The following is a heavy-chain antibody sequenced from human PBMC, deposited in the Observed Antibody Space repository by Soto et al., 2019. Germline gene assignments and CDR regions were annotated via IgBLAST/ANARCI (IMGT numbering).Heavy chain of an antibody. Sequence: GASVKVSCKASGGTFSSYAISWVRQAPGQGLEWMGGIIPIFGTANYAQKFQGRVTITADESTSTAYMELSSLRSEDTAVYYCARADYSNYGTFDPWGQGTLVTVSS. J-gene: IGHJ5*02. CDR2: IIPIFGTA. CDR1: GGTFSSYA. D-gene: IGHD4-4*01. V-gene: IGHV1-69*13. CDR3: ARADYSNYGTFDP.